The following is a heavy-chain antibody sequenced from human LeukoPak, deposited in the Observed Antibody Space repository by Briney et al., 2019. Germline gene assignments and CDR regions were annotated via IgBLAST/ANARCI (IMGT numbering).Heavy chain of an antibody. D-gene: IGHD2-15*01. CDR2: MNPNSGNT. Sequence: GASVKVSCKASGYTFTSYDINWVRQATGQGLESMGWMNPNSGNTGYAQKFQGRVTMTRNTSISTAYMELSSLRSEDTAVYYCARGRRSYCSGGSCYTENWFDPWGQGTLVTVSS. CDR1: GYTFTSYD. V-gene: IGHV1-8*01. CDR3: ARGRRSYCSGGSCYTENWFDP. J-gene: IGHJ5*02.